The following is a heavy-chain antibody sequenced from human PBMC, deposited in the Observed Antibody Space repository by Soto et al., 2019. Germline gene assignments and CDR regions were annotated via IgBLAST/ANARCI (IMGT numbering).Heavy chain of an antibody. CDR3: ARDNKRLAAADPFDP. CDR1: GYTFTSYG. Sequence: QVQLVQSGAEVKKPGASVKVSCKASGYTFTSYGISWVRQAPGQGLEWMGWISAYNGNTNYAQTLQGRVTMTTDTSTSTAYMERRSLRSDETAVYYCARDNKRLAAADPFDPWGQGTLVTVSS. V-gene: IGHV1-18*01. J-gene: IGHJ5*02. D-gene: IGHD6-13*01. CDR2: ISAYNGNT.